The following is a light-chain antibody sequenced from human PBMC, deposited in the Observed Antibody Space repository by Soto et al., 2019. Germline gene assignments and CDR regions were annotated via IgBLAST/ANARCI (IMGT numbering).Light chain of an antibody. CDR3: QQSYSSPPT. Sequence: DIPMTQSPSSLSASVEDRVIITCRASQSISNHLNWYQQKPGKAPKLLIFAASSLQSGVPSRFSGSRSGPDFTLTISSLQPEDFVTYYCQQSYSSPPTFGQGTKVEIK. CDR1: QSISNH. CDR2: AAS. J-gene: IGKJ1*01. V-gene: IGKV1-39*01.